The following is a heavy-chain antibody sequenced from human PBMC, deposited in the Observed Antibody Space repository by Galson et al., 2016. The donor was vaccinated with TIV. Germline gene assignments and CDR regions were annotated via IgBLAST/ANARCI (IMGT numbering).Heavy chain of an antibody. CDR1: GGSISSSGYY. CDR2: FYYSGSTYYNPSSGST. CDR3: ARLRFYCSSTSCSPPIDY. J-gene: IGHJ4*02. V-gene: IGHV4-39*01. D-gene: IGHD2-2*01. Sequence: LSLTCTVSGGSISSSGYYWGWIRPPPGKGLEWIGSFYYSGSTYYNPSSGSTYYNPSLKSRVTTSVDTSKNQFSLKLSSVTAADTAVYYCARLRFYCSSTSCSPPIDYWGQGTLVTVSS.